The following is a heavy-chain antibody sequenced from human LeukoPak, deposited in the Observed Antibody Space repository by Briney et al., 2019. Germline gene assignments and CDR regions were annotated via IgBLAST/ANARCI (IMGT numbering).Heavy chain of an antibody. CDR2: ITSSSSYI. J-gene: IGHJ4*02. CDR3: AREGSSGSYRRYYFDY. CDR1: GFTFSSYS. D-gene: IGHD1-26*01. V-gene: IGHV3-21*01. Sequence: GGSLRLSCAASGFTFSSYSMNWVRQAPGKGLEWVSSITSSSSYIYYADLVKGRFTISRDNAENSLYLQMNSLRAEDTAVYYCAREGSSGSYRRYYFDYWGQGTLVTVSS.